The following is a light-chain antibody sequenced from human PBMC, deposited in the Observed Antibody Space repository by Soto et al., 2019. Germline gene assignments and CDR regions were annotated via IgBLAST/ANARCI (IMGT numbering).Light chain of an antibody. J-gene: IGKJ1*01. CDR1: QSVTKNY. CDR3: QQYGTSPWT. V-gene: IGKV3-20*01. Sequence: EIVLTQSPGTLSLSPGEGATLSCRASQSVTKNYLGWYQQKPGQAPRLLIYGASSRATGIPDRFSGSGSGTDFTLTISRLEHDDFAVYYCQQYGTSPWTFGQGTKVEIK. CDR2: GAS.